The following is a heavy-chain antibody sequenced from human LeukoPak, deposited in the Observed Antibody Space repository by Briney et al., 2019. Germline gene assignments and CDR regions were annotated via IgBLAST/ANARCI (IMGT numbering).Heavy chain of an antibody. CDR1: GFTFSNYA. J-gene: IGHJ3*02. CDR3: ARGHRSSWFDAFDI. CDR2: INDNGDTT. V-gene: IGHV3-64*02. Sequence: GGSLRLSCAASGFTFSNYAFHWVRQAPGKGLEYVSAINDNGDTTYYADSVKGRFTISRDISKNTLFLQMGSLRTKDMAVYYCARGHRSSWFDAFDIWGQGIMVTVSS. D-gene: IGHD6-13*01.